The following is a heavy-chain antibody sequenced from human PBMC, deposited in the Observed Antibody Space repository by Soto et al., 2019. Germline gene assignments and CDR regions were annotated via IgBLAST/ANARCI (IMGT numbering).Heavy chain of an antibody. CDR2: IIPIFGTA. J-gene: IGHJ6*02. D-gene: IGHD1-26*01. V-gene: IGHV1-69*13. Sequence: EASVQVSCKASGGTFSSYAISWVRQAPGQGLEWMGGIIPIFGTANYAQKFQGRVTITADESTSTAYMELSSLRSEDTAVYYCASTSGSARPPYGMDVWGQGTTVSVSS. CDR3: ASTSGSARPPYGMDV. CDR1: GGTFSSYA.